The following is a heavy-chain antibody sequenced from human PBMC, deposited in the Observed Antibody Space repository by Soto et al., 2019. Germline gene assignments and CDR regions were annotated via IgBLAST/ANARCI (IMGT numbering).Heavy chain of an antibody. V-gene: IGHV3-13*01. CDR3: ARAAFWNGYSYHGMGV. J-gene: IGHJ6*02. Sequence: GGPMILSCASSEFTFSSYYMHWVRQATGKGLEWVSAIGTAGDTYYPGSVNGRFTISRENAKNSLYLQMNSLRAGDTAVYYCARAAFWNGYSYHGMGVWGQGTTVYVSS. CDR1: EFTFSSYY. D-gene: IGHD3-3*01. CDR2: IGTAGDT.